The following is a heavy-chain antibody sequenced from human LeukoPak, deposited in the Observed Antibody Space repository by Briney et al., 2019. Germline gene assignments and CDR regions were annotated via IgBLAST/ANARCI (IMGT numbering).Heavy chain of an antibody. CDR1: GFTFSSYW. V-gene: IGHV3-30-3*01. CDR3: ARVRTYYDFWSGLY. D-gene: IGHD3-3*01. Sequence: GGSLRLSCAASGFTFSSYWMSWVRQAPGKGLEWVAVISYDGSNKYYADSVKGRFTISRDNSKNTLYLQMNSLRAEDTAVYYCARVRTYYDFWSGLYWGQGTLVTVSS. CDR2: ISYDGSNK. J-gene: IGHJ4*02.